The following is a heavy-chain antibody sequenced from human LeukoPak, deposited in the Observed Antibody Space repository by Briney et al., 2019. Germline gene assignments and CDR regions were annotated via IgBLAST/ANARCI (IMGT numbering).Heavy chain of an antibody. D-gene: IGHD6-13*01. CDR1: GGTFSSYA. CDR2: IIPIFGTA. CDR3: ARDWYHAFDF. J-gene: IGHJ3*01. V-gene: IGHV1-69*13. Sequence: GASVKVSCKASGGTFSSYAISWVRQAPGQGLEWMGGIIPIFGTANYAQKFQGRVTITSDESTSTAYMELSSLRSEDTAVYYCARDWYHAFDFWGQGTMVTVSS.